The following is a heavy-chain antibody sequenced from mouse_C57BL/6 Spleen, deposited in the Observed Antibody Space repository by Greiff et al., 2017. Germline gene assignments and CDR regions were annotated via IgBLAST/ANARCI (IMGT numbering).Heavy chain of an antibody. V-gene: IGHV1-72*01. Sequence: QQSCKASGYTFTSYWMHWVKQRPGRGLEWIGRIDPNSGGTKYNEKFKSKATLTVDKPSSTAYMQLSSLTSEASAVYYCARYYYGSPRAMDYWGQGTSVTVSS. D-gene: IGHD1-1*01. J-gene: IGHJ4*01. CDR3: ARYYYGSPRAMDY. CDR2: IDPNSGGT. CDR1: GYTFTSYW.